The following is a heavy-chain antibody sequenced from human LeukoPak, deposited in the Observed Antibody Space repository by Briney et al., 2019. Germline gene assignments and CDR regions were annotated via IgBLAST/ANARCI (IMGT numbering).Heavy chain of an antibody. Sequence: QPGGSLRLSCAASGFTFSSYEMNWVRQAPGKGLEWVSYISSSGSTIHYADSVKGRFTISRDNAKNSLYLQMNSLRAEDTAVYYCARVSRLQSFDYWGQGTLVTVSS. CDR2: ISSSGSTI. V-gene: IGHV3-48*03. CDR3: ARVSRLQSFDY. CDR1: GFTFSSYE. J-gene: IGHJ4*02. D-gene: IGHD5-24*01.